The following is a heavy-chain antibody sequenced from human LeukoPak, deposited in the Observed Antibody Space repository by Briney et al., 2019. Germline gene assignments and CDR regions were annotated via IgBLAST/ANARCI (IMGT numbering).Heavy chain of an antibody. CDR3: ARDRDIVAAGWFDT. V-gene: IGHV1-2*02. D-gene: IGHD2-15*01. Sequence: ASVKVSCKASGYTFSDYYMHWVRQAPGQGLEWMGWINPNSGGTNYAQKFQGRVTMTRDTSISTAYMELSRLRSDDTAVYYCARDRDIVAAGWFDTWGQGTLVTVSS. CDR1: GYTFSDYY. J-gene: IGHJ5*02. CDR2: INPNSGGT.